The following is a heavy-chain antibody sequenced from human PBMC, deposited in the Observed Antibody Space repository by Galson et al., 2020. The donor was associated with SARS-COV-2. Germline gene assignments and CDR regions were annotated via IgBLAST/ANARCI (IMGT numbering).Heavy chain of an antibody. CDR2: ISWNSGSI. CDR3: AKADGVAYGMDV. V-gene: IGHV3-9*01. J-gene: IGHJ6*02. CDR1: GFTFDDYA. Sequence: SLKISCAASGFTFDDYAMHWVRQAPGKGLEWVSGISWNSGSIGYADSVKGRFTISRDNAKNSLYLQMNSLRAEDTALYYCAKADGVAYGMDVWGQGTTVTVSS. D-gene: IGHD2-8*02.